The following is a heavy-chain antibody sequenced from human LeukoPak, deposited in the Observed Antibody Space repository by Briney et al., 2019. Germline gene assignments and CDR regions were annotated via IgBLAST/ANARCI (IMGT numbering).Heavy chain of an antibody. CDR1: GGSITDATYY. J-gene: IGHJ5*02. CDR2: IYYSGRT. V-gene: IGHV4-39*07. CDR3: ARSRDNWFDP. Sequence: SKTLSLTCTVSGGSITDATYYWGWIRQPPGKGLEWIGNIYYSGRTYYNPSLKSRVTISADTSKNHFSLRVTSVTAADTAVYCCARSRDNWFDPWGQGTLVTVSS.